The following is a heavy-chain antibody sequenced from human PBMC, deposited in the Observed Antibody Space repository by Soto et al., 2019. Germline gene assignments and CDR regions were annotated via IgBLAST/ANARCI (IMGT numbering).Heavy chain of an antibody. CDR1: GGSISSYY. V-gene: IGHV4-59*01. J-gene: IGHJ4*02. CDR2: IYYSGST. D-gene: IGHD1-26*01. CDR3: ARESVGATRYFDY. Sequence: QVQLQESGPGLVKPSETLSLTCTVSGGSISSYYWSWIRQPPGKGLEWIGYIYYSGSTNYNPSLKSRVPIPVATSKHQFSLKLSSVTAADTAVYYCARESVGATRYFDYWGQGTLVTVSS.